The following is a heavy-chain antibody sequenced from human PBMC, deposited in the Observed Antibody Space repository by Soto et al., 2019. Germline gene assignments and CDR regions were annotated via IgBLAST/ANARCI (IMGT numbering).Heavy chain of an antibody. CDR3: AGGPFTMSWIPLGFDP. Sequence: PGGSLRLSCAASGFTFSSYAMHWVRQAPGKGLEWVAVISCDGSNKYYADSVKGRFTISRDNSKNTLYLQMNSLRAEDTAVYYCAGGPFTMSWIPLGFDPWGQGTLVTVSS. CDR1: GFTFSSYA. CDR2: ISCDGSNK. V-gene: IGHV3-30-3*01. D-gene: IGHD3-10*02. J-gene: IGHJ5*02.